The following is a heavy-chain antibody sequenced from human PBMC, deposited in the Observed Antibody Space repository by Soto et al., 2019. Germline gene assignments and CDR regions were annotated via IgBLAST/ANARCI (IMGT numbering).Heavy chain of an antibody. D-gene: IGHD3-3*01. J-gene: IGHJ6*02. CDR3: AREPGAHYDFWSGSPDVYGMDV. Sequence: TGGSLRLSCAASGFTFSDYYMSWIRQAPGKGLEWVSYISSSGSTIYYADSVKGRFTISRDNAKNSLYLQMNSLRAEDTAVYYCAREPGAHYDFWSGSPDVYGMDVWGQGTTVTVSS. V-gene: IGHV3-11*01. CDR2: ISSSGSTI. CDR1: GFTFSDYY.